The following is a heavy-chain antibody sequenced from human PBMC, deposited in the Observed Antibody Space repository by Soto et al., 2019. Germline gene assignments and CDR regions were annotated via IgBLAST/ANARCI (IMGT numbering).Heavy chain of an antibody. CDR2: IYHSGST. J-gene: IGHJ4*02. CDR1: GGSISSGGYS. V-gene: IGHV4-30-2*01. CDR3: ARGNDYVWGSYRHHYYFDY. D-gene: IGHD3-16*02. Sequence: SETLSLTCAVSGGSISSGGYSWSWIRQPPGKGLEWIGYIYHSGSTYYNPSPKSRVTISVDRSKNQFSLKLSSVTAADTAVYYCARGNDYVWGSYRHHYYFDYWGQGTLVTVSS.